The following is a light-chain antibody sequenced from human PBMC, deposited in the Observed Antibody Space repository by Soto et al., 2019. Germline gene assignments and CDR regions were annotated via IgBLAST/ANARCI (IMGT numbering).Light chain of an antibody. V-gene: IGLV2-11*01. CDR1: SSDVGGYNY. CDR2: DVS. CDR3: CSYAGSYTWV. Sequence: QSALTQPRSVSGSPGQSVTISCTGTSSDVGGYNYVSWYQQHPGKAPKLMIYDVSRRPSGVPDRFSGSKSGNTASLTISGLQVEDEGDYFCCSYAGSYTWVFGGGTKLT. J-gene: IGLJ3*02.